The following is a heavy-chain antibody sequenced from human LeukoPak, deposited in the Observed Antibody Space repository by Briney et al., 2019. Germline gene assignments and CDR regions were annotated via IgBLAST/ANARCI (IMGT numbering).Heavy chain of an antibody. CDR1: GFTFSSHG. J-gene: IGHJ5*02. CDR2: ITSGTRT. Sequence: PGGSLRLSCVASGFTFSSHGMNWVRQAPGKGLEWVSGITSGTRTYYADSVKGRFAISRDNSKNTMYLQMNSLRAEDTAVYYCAKDGGYSSSWYTGPNWFDPWGQGTLVTVSS. V-gene: IGHV3-23*01. D-gene: IGHD6-13*01. CDR3: AKDGGYSSSWYTGPNWFDP.